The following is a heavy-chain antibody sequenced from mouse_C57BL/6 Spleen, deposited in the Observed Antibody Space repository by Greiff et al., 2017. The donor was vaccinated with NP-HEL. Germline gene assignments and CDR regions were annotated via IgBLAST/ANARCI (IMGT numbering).Heavy chain of an antibody. CDR3: ARGEDSSGYYFDY. D-gene: IGHD3-2*02. J-gene: IGHJ2*01. CDR2: IDPSDSYT. V-gene: IGHV1-69*01. Sequence: QVQLQQPGAELVMPGASVKLSCKASGYTFTSYWMHWVKQRPGQGLEWIGEIDPSDSYTNYNQKFKGKSTLTVDKSSSTAYMQLSSLTSEDSAVYYCARGEDSSGYYFDYWGQGTTLTVSS. CDR1: GYTFTSYW.